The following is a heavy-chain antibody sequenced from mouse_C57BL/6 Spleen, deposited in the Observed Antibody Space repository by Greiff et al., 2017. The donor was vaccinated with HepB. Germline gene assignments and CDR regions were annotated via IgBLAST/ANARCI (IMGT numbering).Heavy chain of an antibody. CDR2: IYPGSGST. CDR3: ARNYGAWLAY. Sequence: VQLQQSGAELVKPGASVKMSCKASGYTFTSYWITWVKQRPGQGLEWIGDIYPGSGSTNSNEKFKSKTTLTVDTSSSTAYMQLSSLTSEDSASYNGARNYGAWLAYWGQGTLVTVA. J-gene: IGHJ3*01. CDR1: GYTFTSYW. V-gene: IGHV1-55*01. D-gene: IGHD1-2*01.